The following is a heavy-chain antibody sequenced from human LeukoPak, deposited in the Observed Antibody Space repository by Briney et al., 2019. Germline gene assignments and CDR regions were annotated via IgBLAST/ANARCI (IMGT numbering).Heavy chain of an antibody. Sequence: GGSLRLSCAASGFTFSSYSMNWVRQAPGKGLEWVSYISTSSSTIYYADSVKGRFTISRDNAKNSLYLQMNSLRAEDTAVYYCASLVRDDFWSGYDWYFDLWGRGTLVTVSS. CDR2: ISTSSSTI. CDR1: GFTFSSYS. V-gene: IGHV3-48*01. D-gene: IGHD3-3*01. J-gene: IGHJ2*01. CDR3: ASLVRDDFWSGYDWYFDL.